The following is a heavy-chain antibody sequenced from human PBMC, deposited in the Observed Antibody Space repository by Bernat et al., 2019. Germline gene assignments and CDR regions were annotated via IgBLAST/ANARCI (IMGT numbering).Heavy chain of an antibody. CDR3: AKGRGLVVVPAAMAAGWFDP. V-gene: IGHV3-23*01. Sequence: EVQLLKFGGAWLQPGGSLRLSGAASGSTFSSYAMSGVGQAPGKGLDGVSAISGGGGGTYYADSVKGRFTISRDNSKNTLYLKMNSRRAEDTAVYYCAKGRGLVVVPAAMAAGWFDPWGQGTLVTVSS. CDR2: ISGGGGGT. D-gene: IGHD2-2*01. CDR1: GSTFSSYA. J-gene: IGHJ5*02.